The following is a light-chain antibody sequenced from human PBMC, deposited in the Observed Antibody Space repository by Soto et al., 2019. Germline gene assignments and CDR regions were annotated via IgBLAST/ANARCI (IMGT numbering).Light chain of an antibody. CDR1: SSNIASNT. V-gene: IGLV1-44*01. Sequence: QSVLTQPPSASGTPGQRVTVSCSGSSSNIASNTVNWYQQLPGTAPKLLIYSNDQRPSGVPDRFSASKSGTSASLVISGLQSEDEADYYCASWDDSMNGHVFGTGTKGTVL. CDR2: SND. CDR3: ASWDDSMNGHV. J-gene: IGLJ1*01.